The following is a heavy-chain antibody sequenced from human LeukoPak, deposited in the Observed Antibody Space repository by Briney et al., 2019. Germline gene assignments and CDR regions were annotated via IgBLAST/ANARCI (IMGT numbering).Heavy chain of an antibody. D-gene: IGHD3-10*01. CDR3: ARHAHPMVPYKGWFDP. CDR2: KYYSGSN. CDR1: GRSIRSSSYF. Sequence: SETLSLPCSVSGRSIRSSSYFWPWIRQPPGKGLEWNGRKYYSGSNYLNPSLKRRVTISVDTSKIQFSLKLSSVTAADTAVYYCARHAHPMVPYKGWFDPWGQGTLVTVSS. J-gene: IGHJ5*02. V-gene: IGHV4-39*01.